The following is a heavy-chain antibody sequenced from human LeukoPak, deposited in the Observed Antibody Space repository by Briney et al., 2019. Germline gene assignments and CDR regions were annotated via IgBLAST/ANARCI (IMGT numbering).Heavy chain of an antibody. CDR3: ARISIVAIGVDY. D-gene: IGHD6-13*01. J-gene: IGHJ4*02. CDR2: ISSDGGST. CDR1: GFTFRSDV. Sequence: GGSLRLSCVASGFTFRSDVMHWVRQAPGKGLQYVSAISSDGGSTFYADSVKGRFTISRDNSRNTLYLQMGSLRADDMGVYYCARISIVAIGVDYWGQGTLVTVSS. V-gene: IGHV3-64*02.